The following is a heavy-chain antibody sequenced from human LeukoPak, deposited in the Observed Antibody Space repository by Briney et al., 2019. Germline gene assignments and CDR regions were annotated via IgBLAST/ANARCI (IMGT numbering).Heavy chain of an antibody. CDR1: GGSVSSGSYY. J-gene: IGHJ1*01. CDR3: ARDGFRNQSSSSSRYFQH. V-gene: IGHV4-61*02. D-gene: IGHD6-6*01. Sequence: SQTLSLTCTVSGGSVSSGSYYWSWIRQPAGKGLEWIGRIYTSGSTNYNPSLKSRVTISLDTSKNQFSLKLSSVTAADTAVYYCARDGFRNQSSSSSRYFQHWGQGTLVTVSS. CDR2: IYTSGST.